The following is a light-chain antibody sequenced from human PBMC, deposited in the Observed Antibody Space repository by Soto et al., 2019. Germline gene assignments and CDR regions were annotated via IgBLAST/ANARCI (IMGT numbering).Light chain of an antibody. J-gene: IGLJ1*01. CDR1: SSDIGNYNY. Sequence: QSALTQPASVSGSPGQSITISCTGTSSDIGNYNYVSWYQQDPGKAPNLMIYDVSNRPSGVSNRFSGSKSGITASLTISGLQADDEADYYCSSYTSSSTYVFGTGTKLTVL. V-gene: IGLV2-14*01. CDR2: DVS. CDR3: SSYTSSSTYV.